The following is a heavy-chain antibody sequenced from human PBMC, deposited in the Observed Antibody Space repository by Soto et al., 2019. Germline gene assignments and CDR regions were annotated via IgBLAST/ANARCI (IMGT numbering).Heavy chain of an antibody. CDR1: GGSISSYY. D-gene: IGHD3-16*01. CDR2: IYYSGST. Sequence: SETLSLTCTVSGGSISSYYWSWIRQPPGKGLEWIGYIYYSGSTNYNPSLKSRVTISVDTSKNQFSLKLSSVTAADTAVYYCASSYDFYYYYYMDVWGKGTTVTVSS. J-gene: IGHJ6*03. CDR3: ASSYDFYYYYYMDV. V-gene: IGHV4-59*08.